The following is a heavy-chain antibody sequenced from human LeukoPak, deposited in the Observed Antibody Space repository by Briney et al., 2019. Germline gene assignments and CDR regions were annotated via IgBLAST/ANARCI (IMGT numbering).Heavy chain of an antibody. Sequence: SETLSLTCTVSGGSVRRGNYYWTWIRQPAGGGLEWIGRIYTSGTTDYNPSLRTRVTISVDASRNQFSLNLSSVTAADTAVHYCARWSGSVTARNYYYYMDVWGEGTTVTVSS. J-gene: IGHJ6*03. CDR3: ARWSGSVTARNYYYYMDV. CDR1: GGSVRRGNYY. CDR2: IYTSGTT. V-gene: IGHV4-61*02. D-gene: IGHD6-6*01.